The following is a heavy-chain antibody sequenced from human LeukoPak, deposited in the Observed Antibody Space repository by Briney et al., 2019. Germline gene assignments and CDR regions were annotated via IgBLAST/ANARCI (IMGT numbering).Heavy chain of an antibody. Sequence: ASVKVSCKTSGYTFTNYGISWVRQAPGQGLEWMGRISAYNGNTNYAQKLQGRVTMTTDTSTSTAYMELRSLRSDDTAVYYCATSGYCSGGSCYRLDYWGQGTLVTVSS. CDR2: ISAYNGNT. CDR3: ATSGYCSGGSCYRLDY. J-gene: IGHJ4*02. V-gene: IGHV1-18*01. D-gene: IGHD2-15*01. CDR1: GYTFTNYG.